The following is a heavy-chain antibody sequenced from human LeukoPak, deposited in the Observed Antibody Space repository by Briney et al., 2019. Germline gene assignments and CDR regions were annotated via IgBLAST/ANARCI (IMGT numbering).Heavy chain of an antibody. V-gene: IGHV3-23*01. J-gene: IGHJ4*02. Sequence: GGSLRLSCAASGFTFSIYAMSWVRQAPGKGLEWVSAISGSGGTAYYADSVKGRFTISRDNSKNTLYLQMNSLRAEDTAVYYCAKDRSPLLLWFGEFDYWGQGTLVTVSS. CDR2: ISGSGGTA. D-gene: IGHD3-10*01. CDR3: AKDRSPLLLWFGEFDY. CDR1: GFTFSIYA.